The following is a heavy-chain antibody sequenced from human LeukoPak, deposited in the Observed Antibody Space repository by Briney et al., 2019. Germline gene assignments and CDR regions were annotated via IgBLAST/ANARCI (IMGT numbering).Heavy chain of an antibody. CDR1: GGSISSSSYY. V-gene: IGHV4-39*01. CDR2: IYHSGST. J-gene: IGHJ5*02. D-gene: IGHD2-2*01. Sequence: SETLSLTCTVSGGSISSSSYYWGWIRQPPGKGLEWIGSIYHSGSTYYNPSLKSRVTISVDASKNQFSLKLSSVTAADTAVYYCARHIPYQLLPNWFDPWGQGTLVTVSS. CDR3: ARHIPYQLLPNWFDP.